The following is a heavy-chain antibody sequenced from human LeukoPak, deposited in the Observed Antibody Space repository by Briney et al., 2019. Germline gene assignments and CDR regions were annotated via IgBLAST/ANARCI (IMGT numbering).Heavy chain of an antibody. V-gene: IGHV1-2*02. Sequence: ASVKVSCKASGYTFTGYYIHWVRQAPGQGLEWMGWINPHSGGTNYAQKFQGRVTMTRDTSISTAYMELSRLTSDDTAVYYCARELWFGELTSIYHYNWFDPWGQGTLVTVSS. CDR1: GYTFTGYY. D-gene: IGHD3-10*01. CDR3: ARELWFGELTSIYHYNWFDP. CDR2: INPHSGGT. J-gene: IGHJ5*02.